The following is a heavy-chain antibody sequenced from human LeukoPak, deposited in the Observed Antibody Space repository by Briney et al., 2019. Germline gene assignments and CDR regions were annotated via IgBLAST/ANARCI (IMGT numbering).Heavy chain of an antibody. CDR3: AKEYCSSTSCYITGDY. Sequence: GGSLRLSCAASGFTFSSYGMPWVRQAPGKGLKWVAFIRYDGSNKYYADSVKGRFTISRDNSKNTLYLQMNRLRAEDTAVYYCAKEYCSSTSCYITGDYWGQGTLVTVSS. CDR2: IRYDGSNK. J-gene: IGHJ4*02. D-gene: IGHD2-2*02. CDR1: GFTFSSYG. V-gene: IGHV3-30*02.